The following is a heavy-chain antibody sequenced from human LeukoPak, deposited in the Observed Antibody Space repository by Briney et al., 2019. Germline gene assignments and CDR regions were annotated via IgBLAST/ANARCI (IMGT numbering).Heavy chain of an antibody. V-gene: IGHV4-59*01. Sequence: SETLSLTCTVSGGSISSYYWSWIRQPPGKGLEWIGYIYYSGSTNYNPSLKSRVTISVDTSKNQFSLKLSSVTAADTAVYYCARGPYCSSTSCCRAIRWFDPWGQGTLVTVSS. CDR1: GGSISSYY. CDR2: IYYSGST. J-gene: IGHJ5*02. CDR3: ARGPYCSSTSCCRAIRWFDP. D-gene: IGHD2-2*01.